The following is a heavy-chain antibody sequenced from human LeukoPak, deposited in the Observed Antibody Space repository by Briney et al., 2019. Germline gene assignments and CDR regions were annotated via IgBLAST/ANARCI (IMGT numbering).Heavy chain of an antibody. CDR2: IKQDGSEK. CDR1: GFTFSSYW. Sequence: PGGSLRLSCAAFGFTFSSYWMSWVRQAPGKGLEWVANIKQDGSEKYYVDSVKGRFTISRDNAKNSLYLQMNSLRAEDTAVYYCARNSNAFDIWGQGTMVTVSS. V-gene: IGHV3-7*01. J-gene: IGHJ3*02. CDR3: ARNSNAFDI.